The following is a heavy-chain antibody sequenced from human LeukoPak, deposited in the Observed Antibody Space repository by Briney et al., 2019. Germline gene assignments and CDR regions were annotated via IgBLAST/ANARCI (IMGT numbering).Heavy chain of an antibody. D-gene: IGHD5-18*01. CDR1: GGSISSSSYY. J-gene: IGHJ5*02. Sequence: SETLSLTCTVSGGSISSSSYYWGWIRQPPGKGLEWIGSIYYSGSTYYNPSLKSRVTISVDTSKNQFSLKLSSVTAADTAVYYCARDSGGYSYGPSYWFDPWGQGTLVTVSS. CDR2: IYYSGST. V-gene: IGHV4-39*07. CDR3: ARDSGGYSYGPSYWFDP.